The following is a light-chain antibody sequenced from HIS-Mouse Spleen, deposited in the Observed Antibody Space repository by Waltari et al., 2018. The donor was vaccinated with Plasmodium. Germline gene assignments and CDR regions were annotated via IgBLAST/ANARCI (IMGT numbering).Light chain of an antibody. CDR1: SSAVGSYNL. V-gene: IGLV2-23*01. Sequence: QSALTQPASVSGSPGQSITISCPGTSSAVGSYNLVSWYQQHPGKAPKLMIYEGSKRPSGVSNRFSGSKSGNTASLTISGLQAEDEADYYCCSYAGSSTLRVFGTGTKVTVL. J-gene: IGLJ1*01. CDR3: CSYAGSSTLRV. CDR2: EGS.